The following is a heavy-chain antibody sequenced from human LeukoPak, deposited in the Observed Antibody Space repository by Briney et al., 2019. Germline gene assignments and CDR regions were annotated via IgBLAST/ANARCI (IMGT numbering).Heavy chain of an antibody. CDR2: INTSGST. Sequence: PSETLSLTCTVSGGSFSSSSYYWGWIRQPPGKGLEWIGRINTSGSTNYNPSLKRRVTMSVDTSKNHFSLKLSSVTAADTAVYYCGRDRHGNFDYWGQGTLVTVSS. D-gene: IGHD1-14*01. V-gene: IGHV4-39*07. CDR1: GGSFSSSSYY. CDR3: GRDRHGNFDY. J-gene: IGHJ4*02.